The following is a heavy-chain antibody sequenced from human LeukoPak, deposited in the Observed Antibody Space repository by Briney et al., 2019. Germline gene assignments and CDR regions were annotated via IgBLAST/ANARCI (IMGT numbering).Heavy chain of an antibody. V-gene: IGHV4-39*01. Sequence: SETLSLTCTVSGGSIGSSNYYWGWIRQPPGKGLEWIGSIYYTGSTYYNPSLKSRVTISVDTSKNQFSLKLSSVTAADTAVYLCAGQGQHNYGYPFVDYWGQGTLVTVSS. CDR2: IYYTGST. CDR1: GGSIGSSNYY. J-gene: IGHJ4*02. D-gene: IGHD5-18*01. CDR3: AGQGQHNYGYPFVDY.